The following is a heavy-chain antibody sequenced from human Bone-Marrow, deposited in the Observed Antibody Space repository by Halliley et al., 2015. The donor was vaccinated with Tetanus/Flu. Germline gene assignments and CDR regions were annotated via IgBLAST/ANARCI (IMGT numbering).Heavy chain of an antibody. Sequence: TLSLTCDVSGGSISRSNWWSWVRQTPGKGLEWFGEISLSGSTSYNPSLESRVTMSVDRSENQFSLILTSVTAADTAVYYCAGPKYCVFVLGVWCQGTPVTVSS. V-gene: IGHV4-4*02. J-gene: IGHJ6*02. CDR2: ISLSGST. CDR1: GGSISRSNW. CDR3: AGPKYCVFVLGV. D-gene: IGHD2-8*02.